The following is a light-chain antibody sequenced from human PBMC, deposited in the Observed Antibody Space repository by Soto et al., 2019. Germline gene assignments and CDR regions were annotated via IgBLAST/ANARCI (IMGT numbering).Light chain of an antibody. V-gene: IGKV1-33*01. CDR3: QQYDTLSFT. CDR2: DAS. CDR1: QDISNY. J-gene: IGKJ3*01. Sequence: DIQMTQSPSSLSASVGDRVTITCQASQDISNYLNWYQQKLGKAPKLLIYDASNLEPGVPSRFSESRSGKEFILTIRSLQPEDIATYYCQQYDTLSFTFGPGTKVDIK.